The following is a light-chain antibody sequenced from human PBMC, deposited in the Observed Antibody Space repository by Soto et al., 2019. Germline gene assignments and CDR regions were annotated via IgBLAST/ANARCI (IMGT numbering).Light chain of an antibody. CDR2: LGS. CDR3: MQSLQTPLT. V-gene: IGKV2-28*01. Sequence: DIVMTQSPLSLPVTPGEPASISCRSSQNLLHSNGYTYLDWYLQKPGQSPQLLIFLGSNRASGVPDRFSGSGAGTDFTLKISRVEAEDVGVYYCMQSLQTPLTFGGGTKLESK. CDR1: QNLLHSNGYTY. J-gene: IGKJ4*01.